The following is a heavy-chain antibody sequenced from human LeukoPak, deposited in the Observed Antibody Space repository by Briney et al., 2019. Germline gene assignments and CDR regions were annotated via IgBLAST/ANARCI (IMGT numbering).Heavy chain of an antibody. CDR1: GGTLSSYA. CDR3: ASATYYYDSSGYFG. Sequence: GASVKVSCKASGGTLSSYAISWVRQAPGQGLEWMGGIIPIFGTANYAQKFQGRVTITADESTSTAYMELSSLRSEDTAVYYCASATYYYDSSGYFGWGQGTLVTVSS. D-gene: IGHD3-22*01. V-gene: IGHV1-69*13. CDR2: IIPIFGTA. J-gene: IGHJ4*02.